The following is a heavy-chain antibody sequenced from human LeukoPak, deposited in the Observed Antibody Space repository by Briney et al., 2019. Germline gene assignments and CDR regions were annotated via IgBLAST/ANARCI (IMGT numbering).Heavy chain of an antibody. CDR3: ARGGSYLSAFDI. V-gene: IGHV3-21*04. CDR1: GFTFSSYS. Sequence: GGSLRLSCAASGFTFSSYSMNWVRQAPGKGLEWVSSISSSSSYIYYADSVKGRFTISRDNSKNTLYLQMNSLRAEDTAVYYCARGGSYLSAFDIWGQGTMVTVSS. D-gene: IGHD1-26*01. J-gene: IGHJ3*02. CDR2: ISSSSSYI.